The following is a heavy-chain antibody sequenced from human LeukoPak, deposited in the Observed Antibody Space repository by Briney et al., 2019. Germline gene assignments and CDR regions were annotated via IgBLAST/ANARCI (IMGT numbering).Heavy chain of an antibody. V-gene: IGHV3-23*01. J-gene: IGHJ6*02. CDR1: GFPFTSYA. CDR2: ISGSGGST. Sequence: GGSLRLSCAASGFPFTSYAMSWVRQAPGKGLEWVSAISGSGGSTYYADSVKGRFTLSRDNSKNTLLLQMNSLGAEDSAVYYCARFSSTSYYYGMDVWGQGTTVTVSS. CDR3: ARFSSTSYYYGMDV. D-gene: IGHD2-2*01.